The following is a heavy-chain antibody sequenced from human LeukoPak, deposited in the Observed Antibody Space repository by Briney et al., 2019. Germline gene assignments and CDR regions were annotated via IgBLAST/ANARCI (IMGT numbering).Heavy chain of an antibody. V-gene: IGHV3-7*01. CDR3: SVKPASVAFDL. CDR1: GFTFSNYW. CDR2: IKQDGSEK. J-gene: IGHJ3*01. D-gene: IGHD2-2*01. Sequence: GGSLRLSCAASGFTFSNYWMTWVRQAPGKGLEWVANIKQDGSEKYYVDSVKGRFTISRGNAKNSLYLQMNSLRAEDTAVYYCSVKPASVAFDLWGQGTMVTVSS.